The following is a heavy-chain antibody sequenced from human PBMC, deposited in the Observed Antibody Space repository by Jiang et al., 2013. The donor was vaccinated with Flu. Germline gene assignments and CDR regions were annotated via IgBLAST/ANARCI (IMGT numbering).Heavy chain of an antibody. D-gene: IGHD3-10*01. V-gene: IGHV2-70*19. Sequence: ALIYWNDDKRYSPSLKTRLTISKDTSKNQVVLTMTNMDPVDTATYYCARIRPNAGELFIDYWGQGTLVTVSS. J-gene: IGHJ4*02. CDR3: ARIRPNAGELFIDY. CDR2: IYWNDDK.